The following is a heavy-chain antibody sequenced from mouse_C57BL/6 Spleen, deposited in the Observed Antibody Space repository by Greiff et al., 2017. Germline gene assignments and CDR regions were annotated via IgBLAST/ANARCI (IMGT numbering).Heavy chain of an antibody. J-gene: IGHJ1*03. CDR2: IDPSDSET. Sequence: QVQLQQPGAELVRPGSSVKLSCKASGYTFTSYWMHWVKQRPIQGLEWIGNIDPSDSETHYNQKFKDKATLTVDKSSSTAYMQLSSLTSEDSAVYCCARLLREGGYFDVWGTGTTVTVSS. D-gene: IGHD1-1*01. CDR3: ARLLREGGYFDV. CDR1: GYTFTSYW. V-gene: IGHV1-52*01.